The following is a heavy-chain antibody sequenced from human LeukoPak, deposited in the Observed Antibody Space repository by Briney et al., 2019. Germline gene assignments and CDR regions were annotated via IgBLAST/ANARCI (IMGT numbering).Heavy chain of an antibody. V-gene: IGHV1-8*01. D-gene: IGHD3-22*01. CDR2: MNPNSGNT. J-gene: IGHJ1*01. CDR3: ARDDSSGYYYEYFQY. Sequence: GASVKVSCKASGYTFTSYDINWVRQATGQGLEWMGWMNPNSGNTGYAQKLQGRVTMTTDTSTSTAYMELRSLRSDDTAVYYCARDDSSGYYYEYFQYWGQGTLVTVSS. CDR1: GYTFTSYD.